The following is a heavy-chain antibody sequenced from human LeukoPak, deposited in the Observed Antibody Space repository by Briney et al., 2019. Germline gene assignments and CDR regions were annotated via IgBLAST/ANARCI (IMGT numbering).Heavy chain of an antibody. CDR3: AKHQDWTVTVPDY. Sequence: GGSLRLSCAASGFTFRDYAMSWVRQAPGKGLEWVSTISGSGVDTDYADSVKDRFPISRDNSRNTLYLQMNSLRAEDTAVYYCAKHQDWTVTVPDYWGQGTLVTVSS. CDR2: ISGSGVDT. D-gene: IGHD4-17*01. V-gene: IGHV3-23*01. J-gene: IGHJ4*02. CDR1: GFTFRDYA.